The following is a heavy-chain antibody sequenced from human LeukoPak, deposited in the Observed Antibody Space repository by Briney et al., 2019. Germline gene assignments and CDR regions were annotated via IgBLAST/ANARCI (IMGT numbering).Heavy chain of an antibody. CDR2: IYYSGST. CDR1: GGSISSYY. V-gene: IGHV4-59*08. Sequence: SETLSLTCTVSGGSISSYYWSWIRQPPGKGLEWIGYIYYSGSTNYNPSLKSRVTISVDTSKNQFSLKLSSVTAADTAVYYCARVNRGGVSFDYWGQGTLVTVSS. J-gene: IGHJ4*02. CDR3: ARVNRGGVSFDY. D-gene: IGHD2/OR15-2a*01.